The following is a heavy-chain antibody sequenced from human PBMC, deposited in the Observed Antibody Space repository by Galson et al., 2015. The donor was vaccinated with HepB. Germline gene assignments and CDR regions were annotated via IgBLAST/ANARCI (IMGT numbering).Heavy chain of an antibody. D-gene: IGHD2-21*01. CDR1: GYNFAKYW. V-gene: IGHV5-51*01. CDR2: IYPGDSDT. Sequence: QSGAEVKKPGESLKISCTGSGYNFAKYWIAWVRQMPAKGLEWMGIIYPGDSDTRYSPSFQGQVTISADTSVSTAYLQWSSLNASDTAIYYCARGDVVELPDYWGQGTLVTVSS. J-gene: IGHJ4*02. CDR3: ARGDVVELPDY.